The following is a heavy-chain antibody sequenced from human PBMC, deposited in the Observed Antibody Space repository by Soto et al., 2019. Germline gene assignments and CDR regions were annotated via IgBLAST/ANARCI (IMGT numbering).Heavy chain of an antibody. CDR3: ARDPRQILAAAVNYLDY. CDR1: GFTFSNYS. Sequence: LSRSTTGFTFSNYSIRWTSQAPGKGLEWVSYISSSGSTIYYADSVKGRFTISRDNAKNSLYLQMNSLRAEDTAVYYFARDPRQILAAAVNYLDYWGHGT. V-gene: IGHV3-11*01. J-gene: IGHJ4*01. D-gene: IGHD6-13*01. CDR2: ISSSGSTI.